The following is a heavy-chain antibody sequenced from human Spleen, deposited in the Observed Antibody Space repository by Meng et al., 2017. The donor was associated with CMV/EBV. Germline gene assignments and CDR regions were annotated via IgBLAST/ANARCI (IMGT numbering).Heavy chain of an antibody. Sequence: SETLSLTCSVSGGSISSGSYYWGWIRQSPGKGLEWIGTIYYGGSTYYNPSLESRVTISVDTSKNQFSLKLSSVTAADTAVYYCAHGDYVDYWGQGTLVTVSS. V-gene: IGHV4-39*01. J-gene: IGHJ4*02. CDR1: GGSISSGSYY. D-gene: IGHD4-17*01. CDR3: AHGDYVDY. CDR2: IYYGGST.